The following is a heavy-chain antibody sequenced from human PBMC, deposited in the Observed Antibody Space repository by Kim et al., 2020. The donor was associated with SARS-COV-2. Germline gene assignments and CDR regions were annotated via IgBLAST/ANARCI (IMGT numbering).Heavy chain of an antibody. D-gene: IGHD5-18*01. V-gene: IGHV4-39*07. J-gene: IGHJ5*02. Sequence: PSLKSRVTISVDTSKNPFSLKLSSVTAADTAVYYCARVDTAPRSGWFDPWGQGTLVTVSS. CDR3: ARVDTAPRSGWFDP.